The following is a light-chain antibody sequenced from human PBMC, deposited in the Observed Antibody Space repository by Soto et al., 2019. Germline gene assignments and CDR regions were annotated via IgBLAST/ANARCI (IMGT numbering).Light chain of an antibody. J-gene: IGLJ1*01. CDR3: SSYTSRSSHYV. CDR1: NSDIGDYNY. CDR2: EVS. V-gene: IGLV2-14*01. Sequence: QSVLTQPAFVSGSPGQSITISCTGTNSDIGDYNYVSWYQQHPGRAPKLIISEVSNRPSGVSNRFFGSKSGNAASLTISGLQAEDEADYYCSSYTSRSSHYVFGTGTKVTVL.